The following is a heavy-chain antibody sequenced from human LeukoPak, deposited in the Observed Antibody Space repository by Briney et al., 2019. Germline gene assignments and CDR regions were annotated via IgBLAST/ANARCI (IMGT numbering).Heavy chain of an antibody. J-gene: IGHJ6*02. CDR3: ARRVPYYGMDV. CDR2: IGDRGGPI. Sequence: PGGSLRLSCVASGFSFSTYEMNWVRQAPGKGLEWVSNIGDRGGPIHYADSVKGRFTISRDNAKNSLYLQMSSLRAEDTAVYYCARRVPYYGMDVWGQGTTVPVSS. V-gene: IGHV3-48*03. CDR1: GFSFSTYE. D-gene: IGHD2-21*01.